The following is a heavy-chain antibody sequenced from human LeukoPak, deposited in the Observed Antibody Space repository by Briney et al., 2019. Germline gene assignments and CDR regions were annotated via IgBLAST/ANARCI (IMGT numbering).Heavy chain of an antibody. V-gene: IGHV3-7*01. CDR3: AREGGSGWYSDWFDP. Sequence: GGSLRLSCAASGFTFSSYWMSWVRQAPGKGLEWVANIKQDGSEKYYVDSVKGRFTISRDNAKNSLYLQMNSLRAEDTALYYCAREGGSGWYSDWFDPWGQGTLVTVSS. J-gene: IGHJ5*02. CDR1: GFTFSSYW. D-gene: IGHD6-19*01. CDR2: IKQDGSEK.